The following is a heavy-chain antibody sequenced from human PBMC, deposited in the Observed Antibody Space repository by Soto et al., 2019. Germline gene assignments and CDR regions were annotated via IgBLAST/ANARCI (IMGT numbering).Heavy chain of an antibody. V-gene: IGHV4-30-4*01. J-gene: IGHJ5*01. D-gene: IGHD7-27*01. CDR1: GDSISNLDYF. CDR3: ARGRYCLTGRCFPNWFDS. CDR2: IYKSATT. Sequence: SETLSLTCSVSGDSISNLDYFWAWIRQPPGQALEYIGYIYKSATTYYNPSFESRVAISVDTPKSQFSLNVTSVTAADTAVYFCARGRYCLTGRCFPNWFDSWGQGALVTVSS.